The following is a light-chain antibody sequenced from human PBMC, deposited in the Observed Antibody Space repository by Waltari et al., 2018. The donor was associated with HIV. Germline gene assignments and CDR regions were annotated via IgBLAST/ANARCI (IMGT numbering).Light chain of an antibody. CDR3: CSYAGSSAFRI. J-gene: IGLJ2*01. Sequence: QSALTQPASVSGSPGQSITISCTGTSSDVGSYNFVSWYQHHPGKAPKLMIYEVTKRPSGGSNRFSASKSGNTASLTISGLQAEDEADYYCCSYAGSSAFRIFGGGTRLTVL. CDR1: SSDVGSYNF. V-gene: IGLV2-23*02. CDR2: EVT.